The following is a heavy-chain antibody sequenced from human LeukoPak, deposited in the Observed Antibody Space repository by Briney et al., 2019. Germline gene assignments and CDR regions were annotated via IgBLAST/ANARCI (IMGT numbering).Heavy chain of an antibody. CDR2: IIPIFGTA. D-gene: IGHD6-6*01. J-gene: IGHJ4*02. CDR3: ARVGSSSKEKPGRNYFDY. V-gene: IGHV1-69*05. CDR1: GGTFSSYA. Sequence: SVKVSCKASGGTFSSYAISWVRQAPGQGLEWMGGIIPIFGTANYAQKFQGRATITTDESTSTAYMELSSLRSEDTAVYYCARVGSSSKEKPGRNYFDYWGQGTLVTVSS.